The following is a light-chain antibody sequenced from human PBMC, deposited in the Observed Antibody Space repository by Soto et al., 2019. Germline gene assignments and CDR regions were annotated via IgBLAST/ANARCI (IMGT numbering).Light chain of an antibody. J-gene: IGKJ1*01. CDR1: QSISSW. V-gene: IGKV1-5*03. Sequence: DIQMTQSPSTLSASVGDRVTITCRASQSISSWLAWYQQKPGKAPKLLIYKACILQSGVPSRFSGSGSGTKITLPITSLQPDDFATYYCQQYNGYSRTFGQWTKVEV. CDR3: QQYNGYSRT. CDR2: KAC.